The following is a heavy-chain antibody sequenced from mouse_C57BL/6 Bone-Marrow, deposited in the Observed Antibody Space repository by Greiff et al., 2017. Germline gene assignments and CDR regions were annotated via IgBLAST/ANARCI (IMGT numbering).Heavy chain of an antibody. CDR2: IDPSDSYT. V-gene: IGHV1-50*01. D-gene: IGHD2-4*01. Sequence: QVQLQQPGAELVKPGASVKLSCKASGYTFTSYWMQWVKQRPGQGLEWIGEIDPSDSYTNYNQKFKGKATLTVDTSSSTAYMQLSSLTSEDSAVYYGARWGYDYEGYWGKGTTLTVAT. CDR1: GYTFTSYW. J-gene: IGHJ2*01. CDR3: ARWGYDYEGY.